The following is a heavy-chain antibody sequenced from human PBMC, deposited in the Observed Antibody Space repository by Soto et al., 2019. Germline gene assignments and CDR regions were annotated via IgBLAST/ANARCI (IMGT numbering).Heavy chain of an antibody. CDR2: IFPGDSET. CDR3: ARHIVSGYDPDNSAADV. D-gene: IGHD5-12*01. V-gene: IGHV5-51*01. CDR1: GYIFAHYW. Sequence: GASLTISCRAYGYIFAHYWIGWVRHTHGKSLEWMGIIFPGDSETRYSPSFHGQVTISVDKSDNTAYLQWSSLKASDSGVYYCARHIVSGYDPDNSAADVWGQGTTVTVSS. J-gene: IGHJ6*02.